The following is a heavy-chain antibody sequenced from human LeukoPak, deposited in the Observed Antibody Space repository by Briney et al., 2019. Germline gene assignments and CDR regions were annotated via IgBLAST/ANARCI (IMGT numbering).Heavy chain of an antibody. V-gene: IGHV3-74*01. CDR1: GFTFSNYW. CDR3: ARGGYSGYTFDY. Sequence: GGSLRLSCAASGFTFSNYWMHWVRQAPGKGLVWVSRINSDGSSTSYADSVKGRFTISRDNAKNTLYLQMNSLRAEDTAVYYCARGGYSGYTFDYWGQGTLVTVSS. D-gene: IGHD5-12*01. J-gene: IGHJ4*02. CDR2: INSDGSST.